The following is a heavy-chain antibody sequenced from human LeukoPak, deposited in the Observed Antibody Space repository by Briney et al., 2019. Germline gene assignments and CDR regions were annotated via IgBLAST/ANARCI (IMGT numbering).Heavy chain of an antibody. D-gene: IGHD3-22*01. Sequence: PGGSLRLSCAASGFTFSSYSMNWVRQAPGKGLEWVSSISSSSSYIYYADSVKGRFTISRDNAKNSLYLQMNSLRAEDTAVYYCARGYYYDSSGYPHGPAFDPWGLGTLVTVSS. CDR2: ISSSSSYI. V-gene: IGHV3-21*01. CDR3: ARGYYYDSSGYPHGPAFDP. J-gene: IGHJ5*02. CDR1: GFTFSSYS.